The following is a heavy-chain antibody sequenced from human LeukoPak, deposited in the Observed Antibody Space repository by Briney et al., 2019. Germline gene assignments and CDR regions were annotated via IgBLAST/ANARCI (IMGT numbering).Heavy chain of an antibody. CDR1: GGSFSGYY. Sequence: PSETLSLTCAVYGGSFSGYYWSWIRQPPGKGLEWIGEINHSGSTNYNPSPKSRVTISVDTSKNQFSLKLSSVTAADTAVYYCARRRGYYYGSGFLDYWGQGTLVTVSS. D-gene: IGHD3-10*01. J-gene: IGHJ4*02. V-gene: IGHV4-34*01. CDR3: ARRRGYYYGSGFLDY. CDR2: INHSGST.